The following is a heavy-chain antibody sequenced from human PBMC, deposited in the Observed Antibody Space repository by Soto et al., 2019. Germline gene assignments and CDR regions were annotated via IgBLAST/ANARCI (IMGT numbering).Heavy chain of an antibody. D-gene: IGHD6-13*01. CDR1: GVSISSHDW. V-gene: IGHV4-4*02. CDR2: SHQRGNT. Sequence: QVQLQEAGPGPVKPSGTLSLTCAVTGVSISSHDWWPWVRQPPGKGLEWIGESHQRGNTNYNSSLVCRVTTPVDKSKNQFSLHLISVTVADTAVYYCATRDTSRFYWGQGTLVTVSS. J-gene: IGHJ4*02. CDR3: ATRDTSRFY.